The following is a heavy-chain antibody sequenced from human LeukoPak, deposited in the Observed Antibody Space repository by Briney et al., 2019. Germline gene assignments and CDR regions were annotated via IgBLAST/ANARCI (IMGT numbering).Heavy chain of an antibody. CDR1: GGSISSYY. J-gene: IGHJ6*02. D-gene: IGHD1-26*01. Sequence: SETLSLTCTVSGGSISSYYWSWIRQPSGKGQEWIGYIYYSGSTNYNPSLKSRVTISVDTSKNQFSLKLSSVTAADTAVYYCARTSGSYFYYYGMDVWGQGTTVTVSS. V-gene: IGHV4-59*01. CDR2: IYYSGST. CDR3: ARTSGSYFYYYGMDV.